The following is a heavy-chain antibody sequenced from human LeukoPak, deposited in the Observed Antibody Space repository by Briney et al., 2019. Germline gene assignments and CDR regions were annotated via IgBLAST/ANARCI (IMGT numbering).Heavy chain of an antibody. CDR3: ARRGDILTDYAFDY. V-gene: IGHV4-39*01. Sequence: PSETLSLTCSVSGVSINSNSHHWDWIRQAPGKGLEWIGNIYYSGTTSYNPSLKSRVTISVDTSKNQFSLRLSSVTAADTAVYYCARRGDILTDYAFDYWGQGTLVTVSS. J-gene: IGHJ4*02. D-gene: IGHD3-9*01. CDR1: GVSINSNSHH. CDR2: IYYSGTT.